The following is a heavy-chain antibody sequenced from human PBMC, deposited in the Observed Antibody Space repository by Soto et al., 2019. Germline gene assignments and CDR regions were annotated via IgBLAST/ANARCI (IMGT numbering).Heavy chain of an antibody. Sequence: ASVKVSCKTSGYTFSNYGITWVRQAPGQPLEWLGWISLYSDGTNYAQKFKGRVSMTTDTSTTTAYMELRSLRSDDTAVYYCARVVPGAEAWFGPWGQGTLVTVSS. V-gene: IGHV1-18*01. CDR1: GYTFSNYG. D-gene: IGHD2-2*01. CDR3: ARVVPGAEAWFGP. CDR2: ISLYSDGT. J-gene: IGHJ5*02.